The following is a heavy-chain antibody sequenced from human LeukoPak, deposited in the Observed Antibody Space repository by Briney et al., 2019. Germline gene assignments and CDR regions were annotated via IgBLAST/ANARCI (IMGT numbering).Heavy chain of an antibody. CDR3: ARDNRDYYMDV. J-gene: IGHJ6*03. D-gene: IGHD2/OR15-2a*01. CDR2: IYSGGST. V-gene: IGHV3-66*02. Sequence: GGSLRLSCAASGFTFSDYYMSWVRQAPGKGLEWVSVIYSGGSTYYADSVKGRFTISRDNSKNTLYLQMNSLRAEDTAVYYCARDNRDYYMDVWAKGTTVTVSS. CDR1: GFTFSDYY.